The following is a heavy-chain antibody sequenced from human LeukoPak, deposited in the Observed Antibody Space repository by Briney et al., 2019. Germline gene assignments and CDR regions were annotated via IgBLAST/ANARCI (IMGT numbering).Heavy chain of an antibody. CDR2: ISGSGGST. CDR3: AKEEHYYDSSGYPFDY. CDR1: GFTFSSYA. D-gene: IGHD3-22*01. Sequence: HPGGSLRLSCAASGFTFSSYAMSWVRQAPGKGLEWVSAISGSGGSTYYADSVKGRVTISRDNSKNPLYLQMNSLRAEDTAVYYCAKEEHYYDSSGYPFDYWGQGTLVTVSS. V-gene: IGHV3-23*01. J-gene: IGHJ4*02.